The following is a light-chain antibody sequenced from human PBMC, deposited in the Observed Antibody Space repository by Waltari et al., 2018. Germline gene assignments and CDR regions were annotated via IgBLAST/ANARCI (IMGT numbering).Light chain of an antibody. CDR3: LQDYNYPWT. CDR2: SAS. Sequence: AIQMTQSPSSLSASVGDKVTITCRASQGIRYYLGWYQQKPRKAPKLLIYSASSLQSGGPSRFSGGGAGTEFTLTISSLQPEDFATYYCLQDYNYPWTFGQGTKVEIK. J-gene: IGKJ1*01. CDR1: QGIRYY. V-gene: IGKV1-6*01.